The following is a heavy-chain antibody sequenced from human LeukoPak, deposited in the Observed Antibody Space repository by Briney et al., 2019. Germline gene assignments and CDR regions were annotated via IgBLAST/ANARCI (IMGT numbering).Heavy chain of an antibody. CDR3: AKWSVVGSTHGIDF. J-gene: IGHJ4*02. D-gene: IGHD3-22*01. Sequence: PGGSLRLSCAASGFTFSSYWMSWVRQAPGKGLEWVANIKRVGSEEYYMDSVRGRFTISRDNARNSLYLQMNSLRDEDTAVYYCAKWSVVGSTHGIDFWGQGTLVTVSS. V-gene: IGHV3-7*01. CDR2: IKRVGSEE. CDR1: GFTFSSYW.